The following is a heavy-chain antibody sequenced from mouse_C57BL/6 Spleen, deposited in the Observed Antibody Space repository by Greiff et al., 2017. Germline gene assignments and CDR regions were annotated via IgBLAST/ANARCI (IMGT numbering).Heavy chain of an antibody. V-gene: IGHV5-16*01. CDR1: GFTFSDYY. J-gene: IGHJ4*01. CDR3: ARDSYGSSYYAMDY. CDR2: INYDGSST. Sequence: EVMLVESEGGLVQPGSSMKLSCTASGFTFSDYYMAWVRQVPEKGLEWVANINYDGSSTYYLDSLKSRFIISRDNAKNILYLQMSSLKSEDTATYYCARDSYGSSYYAMDYWGQGTSVTVSS. D-gene: IGHD1-1*01.